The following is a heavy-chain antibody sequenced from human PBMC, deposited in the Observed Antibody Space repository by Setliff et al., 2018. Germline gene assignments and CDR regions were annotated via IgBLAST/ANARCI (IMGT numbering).Heavy chain of an antibody. CDR3: ARAHRYFSDTSGYFYDQGRSAFDV. V-gene: IGHV7-4-1*01. CDR2: INTNTGNP. Sequence: ASVKVSCKASGYTFTSYAVNWVRQAPGQGLEWMGWINTNTGNPRYAQGFTGRFVFSLDTSVSTAYLQIYSLKAEDTAFYYCARAHRYFSDTSGYFYDQGRSAFDVWGQGTMVTVSS. J-gene: IGHJ3*01. CDR1: GYTFTSYA. D-gene: IGHD3-22*01.